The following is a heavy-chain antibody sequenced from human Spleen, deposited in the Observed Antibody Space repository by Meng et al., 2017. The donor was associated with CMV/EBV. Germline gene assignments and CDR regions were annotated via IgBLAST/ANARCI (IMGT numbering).Heavy chain of an antibody. D-gene: IGHD2-8*01. V-gene: IGHV4-4*02. Sequence: SNLWTWVRQVPGKGLEWIGEIYHSGSTNYNPSLKSRVTISVDKFKNPFSLKLCSVTSAAPAVYYCSTIAHLLILKYCAIYCSTTDYWGQGTLVTVSS. J-gene: IGHJ4*02. CDR3: STIAHLLILKYCAIYCSTTDY. CDR2: IYHSGST. CDR1: SNL.